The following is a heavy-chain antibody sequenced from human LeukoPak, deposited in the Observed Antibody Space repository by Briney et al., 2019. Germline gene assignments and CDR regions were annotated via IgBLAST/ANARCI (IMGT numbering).Heavy chain of an antibody. V-gene: IGHV3-23*01. J-gene: IGHJ4*02. CDR1: GITFSSSA. D-gene: IGHD3/OR15-3a*01. CDR3: AKVATWTYFDS. CDR2: TDGSGQTT. Sequence: GGSLRLSCAASGITFSSSAMSWVRQAPGKGLGWVSATDGSGQTTYYADSVKGRFTISRDNSKNTLYLQLTSLRVDDTAVYYCAKVATWTYFDSWGQGTLVTASS.